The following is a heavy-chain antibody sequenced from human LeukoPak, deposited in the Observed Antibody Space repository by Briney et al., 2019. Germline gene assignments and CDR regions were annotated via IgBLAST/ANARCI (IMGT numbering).Heavy chain of an antibody. V-gene: IGHV3-48*03. CDR3: ARDRGSTMVRSFDI. D-gene: IGHD4/OR15-4a*01. J-gene: IGHJ3*02. CDR1: GFIFSSYE. Sequence: GGSLRLSCAASGFIFSSYEMNWVRQGPGQGLEWVSYISSSGSTMDYADSVKGRFTISRDNAKNSLYLQMNSLRAEDTALYYCARDRGSTMVRSFDIWGQGAVGTVSS. CDR2: ISSSGSTM.